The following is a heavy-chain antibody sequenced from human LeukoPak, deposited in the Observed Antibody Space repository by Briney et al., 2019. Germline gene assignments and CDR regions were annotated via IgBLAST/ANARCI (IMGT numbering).Heavy chain of an antibody. CDR2: ISGSGDTT. V-gene: IGHV3-23*01. J-gene: IGHJ4*02. CDR3: AKDLFPQASERPLSFDY. Sequence: HPGGSLRLSCAASGFTFNNYAMPWVRQAPGKGLEWVSGISGSGDTTYYADSVKGRFTISRDNSKNTLYLQLNSLRAEDTAVYYCAKDLFPQASERPLSFDYGGQGTLVTVSS. CDR1: GFTFNNYA. D-gene: IGHD2/OR15-2a*01.